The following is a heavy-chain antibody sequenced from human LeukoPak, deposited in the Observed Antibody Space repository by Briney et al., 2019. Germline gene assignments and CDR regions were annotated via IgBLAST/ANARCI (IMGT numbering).Heavy chain of an antibody. J-gene: IGHJ4*02. CDR3: ARIDAVAATPTSFDY. CDR2: IYYSGTT. V-gene: IGHV4-59*01. CDR1: GGSIGIFY. Sequence: PSETLSLTCTVSGGSIGIFYWSWIRQPPGKGLEWIGDIYYSGTTNYNPSLKSRVTISLDTSKNQFSLRLSSVTAADTAVYYCARIDAVAATPTSFDYWGQGTLVTVSS. D-gene: IGHD6-19*01.